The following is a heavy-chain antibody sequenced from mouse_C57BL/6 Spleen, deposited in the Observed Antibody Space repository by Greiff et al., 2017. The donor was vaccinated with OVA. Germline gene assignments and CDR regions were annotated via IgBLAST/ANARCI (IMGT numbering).Heavy chain of an antibody. D-gene: IGHD1-1*01. CDR2: IYPGDGDT. Sequence: QVHVKQPGAELVKPGASVKMSCKASGYTFTSSWITWVKQRPGQGLEWIGDIYPGDGDTNYNGKFKGKATLTADKSSSTAYMQLSSLTSEDSAVYFCARKTVSWYFDVWGTGTTLTVSS. CDR1: GYTFTSSW. V-gene: IGHV1-55*01. CDR3: ARKTVSWYFDV. J-gene: IGHJ1*03.